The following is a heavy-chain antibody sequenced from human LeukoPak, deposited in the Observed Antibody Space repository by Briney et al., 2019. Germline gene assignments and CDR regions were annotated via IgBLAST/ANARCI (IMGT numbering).Heavy chain of an antibody. J-gene: IGHJ4*02. CDR1: GGSFSGYY. CDR3: ARLHGDYVGFDY. CDR2: INHSGST. D-gene: IGHD4-17*01. V-gene: IGHV4-34*01. Sequence: PSETLSLTCAVYGGSFSGYYWSWIRQPPGKGLEWIGEINHSGSTNYNPSLKSRVTISVDTSKNQFSLKLSSVTAADTAVYYCARLHGDYVGFDYRGQGTLVTVSS.